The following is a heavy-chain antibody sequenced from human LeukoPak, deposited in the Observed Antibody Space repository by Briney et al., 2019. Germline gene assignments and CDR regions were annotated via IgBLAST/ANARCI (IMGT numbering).Heavy chain of an antibody. J-gene: IGHJ4*02. V-gene: IGHV3-23*01. Sequence: GSLRLSCAASGFTFSSYAMSWVRQAPGKGLEWVSAISGSGGSTYYADSVKGRFTISRDNSKNTLYLQMNSLRAEDTVVYYCAKDRIVVVTAMNLFDYWGQGTLVTVSS. CDR3: AKDRIVVVTAMNLFDY. D-gene: IGHD2-21*02. CDR1: GFTFSSYA. CDR2: ISGSGGST.